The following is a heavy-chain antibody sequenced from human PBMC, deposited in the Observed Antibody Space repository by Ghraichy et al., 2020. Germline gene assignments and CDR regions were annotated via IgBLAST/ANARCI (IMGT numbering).Heavy chain of an antibody. V-gene: IGHV1-8*03. Sequence: ASVKVSCKASGYSFTSYDINWVRQATGQGLEWMGWMNPNSGNTGYAQKFQGRVTSTRNTSISTAYMELSSLTSDDTAVYYCARGTAVYRKFDYWGQGTLVTVSS. J-gene: IGHJ4*02. D-gene: IGHD4-11*01. CDR1: GYSFTSYD. CDR2: MNPNSGNT. CDR3: ARGTAVYRKFDY.